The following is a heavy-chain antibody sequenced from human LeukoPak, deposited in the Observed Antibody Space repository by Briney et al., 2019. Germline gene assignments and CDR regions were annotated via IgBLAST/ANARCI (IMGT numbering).Heavy chain of an antibody. CDR1: GFDLSDYY. CDR3: ARRRDYFDY. Sequence: GGSLGLSCVVSGFDLSDYYMSWIRQAPGKGLEWISYISSSGGSIYFADSVKGRFTMSRDNARGSLYLQMNSLRADDTAIYYCARRRDYFDYWGQGTLVTVSS. V-gene: IGHV3-11*01. J-gene: IGHJ4*02. CDR2: ISSSGGSI.